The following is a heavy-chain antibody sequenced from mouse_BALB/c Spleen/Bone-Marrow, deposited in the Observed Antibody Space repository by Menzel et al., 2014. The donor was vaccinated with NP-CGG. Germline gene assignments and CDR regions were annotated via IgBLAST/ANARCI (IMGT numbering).Heavy chain of an antibody. CDR3: ARFITTGTMDY. Sequence: VMLVESGPGLVAPSQSLSITCTVSGFSLSRYSIHWVRQPPGEGLEWLGVIWGGGNTDYNSALKSGLSISKDNSKSXVFLKMNSLQTDDTAMYYCARFITTGTMDYWGQGTSVTVSS. V-gene: IGHV2-6-4*01. D-gene: IGHD1-1*01. CDR2: IWGGGNT. CDR1: GFSLSRYS. J-gene: IGHJ4*01.